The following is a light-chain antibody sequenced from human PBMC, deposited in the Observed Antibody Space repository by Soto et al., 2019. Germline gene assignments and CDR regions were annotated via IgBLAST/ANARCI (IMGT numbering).Light chain of an antibody. CDR2: EVS. J-gene: IGLJ1*01. CDR3: SSYASSSPL. CDR1: SSDVGGYNY. V-gene: IGLV2-14*01. Sequence: QSALTQPASVSGSPGQSITISCTGTSSDVGGYNYVSWYQQHPGKAPKLMIYEVSNRPSGVSNRFSGSKSGNTASLTISGLQSEDEADYYCSSYASSSPLFGTGTKVPVL.